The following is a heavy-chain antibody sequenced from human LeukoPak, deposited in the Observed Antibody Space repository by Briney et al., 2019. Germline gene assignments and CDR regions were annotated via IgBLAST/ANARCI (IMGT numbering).Heavy chain of an antibody. Sequence: GGSLRLSCAASGFTVRSNYMNWVRQAPGKGLEWVSVIYSGGSTYYADSVKGRFTISRDNSKNTLYLQMNSLRAEDTAVYYCARGIDYYDSSGLDWGQGTLVTVSS. D-gene: IGHD3-22*01. V-gene: IGHV3-53*01. CDR1: GFTVRSNY. J-gene: IGHJ4*02. CDR3: ARGIDYYDSSGLD. CDR2: IYSGGST.